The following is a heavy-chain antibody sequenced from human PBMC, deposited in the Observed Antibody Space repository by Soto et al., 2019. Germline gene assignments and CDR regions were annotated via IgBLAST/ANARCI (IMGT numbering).Heavy chain of an antibody. J-gene: IGHJ4*02. V-gene: IGHV4-34*01. D-gene: IGHD3-9*01. CDR1: GGSFSGYY. CDR2: INHSGST. Sequence: KPSETLSLTCAVYGGSFSGYYWSWIRQPPGKGLEWIGEINHSGSTNYNPSLKSRVTISVDTSKNQFSLKLSSVTAADTAVYYCASRALLRYFDYWGQGTLVTVSS. CDR3: ASRALLRYFDY.